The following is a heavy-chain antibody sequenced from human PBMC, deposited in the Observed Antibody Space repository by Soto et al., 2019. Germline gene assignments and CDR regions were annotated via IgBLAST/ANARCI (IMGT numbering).Heavy chain of an antibody. CDR1: GYIFTSYG. D-gene: IGHD2-15*01. CDR2: ISAYNGNT. V-gene: IGHV1-18*04. Sequence: ASVKVSCKASGYIFTSYGISWVRQAPGQGLEWMGWISAYNGNTNYAQKLQGRVTMTTDTSTSTAYMELRSLRSDDTAVYYCAVYCSGGSCYRGGGGYYGMDVWGQGTTVTVSS. CDR3: AVYCSGGSCYRGGGGYYGMDV. J-gene: IGHJ6*02.